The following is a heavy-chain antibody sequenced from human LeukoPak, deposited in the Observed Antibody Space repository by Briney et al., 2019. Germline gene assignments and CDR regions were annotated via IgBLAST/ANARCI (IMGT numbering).Heavy chain of an antibody. Sequence: TGGSLRLSCAASGFTFSSYWMHWVRQAPGKGLVWVSRINSDGSSTSYADSVKGRFTISRGNAKNTLYLQMNSLRAEDTAVYYCARNPDRDYYYYYGMDVWGQGTTVTVSS. CDR1: GFTFSSYW. CDR2: INSDGSST. CDR3: ARNPDRDYYYYYGMDV. J-gene: IGHJ6*02. V-gene: IGHV3-74*01. D-gene: IGHD3-22*01.